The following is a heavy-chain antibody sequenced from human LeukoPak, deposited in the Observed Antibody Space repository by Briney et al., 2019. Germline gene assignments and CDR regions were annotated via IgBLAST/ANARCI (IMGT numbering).Heavy chain of an antibody. Sequence: SETLSLTCAVYGGSFSGYYWGWIRQPPGKGLEWIGNIYYSGSTYYNPPLKSRVTISVDTSKNQFPLKLSSVTAADTAVYYCARLGADAFDIWGQGTMVTVSS. CDR2: IYYSGST. CDR3: ARLGADAFDI. V-gene: IGHV4-34*01. J-gene: IGHJ3*02. CDR1: GGSFSGYY.